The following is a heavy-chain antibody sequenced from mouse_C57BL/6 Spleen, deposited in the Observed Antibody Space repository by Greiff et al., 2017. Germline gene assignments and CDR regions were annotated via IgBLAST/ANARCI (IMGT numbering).Heavy chain of an antibody. CDR1: GYTFTSYW. Sequence: QVQLQQPGAELVKPGASVKLSCKASGYTFTSYWMQWVKQRPGQGLEWIGEIDPSDSYTNYNQKFKGKATLTVDTSSRTAYMQLSSLTSEDSAVYYCARDGFFDYWGQGTTLTVSS. V-gene: IGHV1-50*01. J-gene: IGHJ2*01. CDR2: IDPSDSYT. CDR3: ARDGFFDY.